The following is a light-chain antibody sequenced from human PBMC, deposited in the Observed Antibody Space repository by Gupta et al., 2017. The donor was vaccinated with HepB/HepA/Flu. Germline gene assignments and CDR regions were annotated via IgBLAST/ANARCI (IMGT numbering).Light chain of an antibody. CDR3: SSYTIRSLRVV. CDR2: EVS. J-gene: IGLJ2*01. V-gene: IGLV2-14*01. Sequence: QSALTQPASVSGSPGQSINISCTGSSSDIGSYDFVSWYQQHPGKAPKLIMCEVSKRPPGVSDRLSGYKSGSTASRTISGLQAEDEAEYYCSSYTIRSLRVVCGGGTKLTVL. CDR1: SSDIGSYDF.